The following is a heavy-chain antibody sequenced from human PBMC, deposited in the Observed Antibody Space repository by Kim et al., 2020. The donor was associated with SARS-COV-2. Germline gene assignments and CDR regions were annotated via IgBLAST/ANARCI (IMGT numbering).Heavy chain of an antibody. V-gene: IGHV1-2*02. Sequence: VKVSCKASGYTFTGYYMHWVRQAPGQGLEWMGWINPNSGGTNYAQKFQGRVTMTRDTSISTAYMELSRLRSDDTAVYYCARERAFRRVVTAPGWFDPWGQGTLVTVSS. CDR3: ARERAFRRVVTAPGWFDP. J-gene: IGHJ5*02. D-gene: IGHD2-21*02. CDR1: GYTFTGYY. CDR2: INPNSGGT.